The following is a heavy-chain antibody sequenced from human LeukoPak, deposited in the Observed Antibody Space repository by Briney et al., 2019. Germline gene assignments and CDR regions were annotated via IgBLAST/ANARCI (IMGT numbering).Heavy chain of an antibody. CDR2: IYYSGST. CDR3: ARSSSSYYFDY. J-gene: IGHJ4*02. CDR1: GGSISSSSYY. V-gene: IGHV4-39*01. D-gene: IGHD6-6*01. Sequence: PSETLPLTCTVSGGSISSSSYYWGWIRQPPGKGLEWIGSIYYSGSTYYNPSLKSRVTISVDTSKNQFSLKLSSVTAADTAVYYCARSSSSYYFDYWGQGTLVTVSS.